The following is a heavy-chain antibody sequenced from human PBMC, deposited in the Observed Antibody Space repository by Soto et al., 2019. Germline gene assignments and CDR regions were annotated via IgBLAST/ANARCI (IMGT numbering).Heavy chain of an antibody. CDR2: INHSGST. V-gene: IGHV4-34*01. D-gene: IGHD5-12*01. J-gene: IGHJ2*01. Sequence: QVQLQQWGAGLLKPSETLSLTCAVHGGSFSGYYWSWIRQPPGKGLEWIGEINHSGSTNYNPSLKSRVTISVDTSKNQFSLKLSSVTAADTAVYYCASSGDIVPYWYFDLWGRGTLVTVSS. CDR3: ASSGDIVPYWYFDL. CDR1: GGSFSGYY.